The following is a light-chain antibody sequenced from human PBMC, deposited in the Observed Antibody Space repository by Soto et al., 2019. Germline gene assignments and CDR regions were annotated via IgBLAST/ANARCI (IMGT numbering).Light chain of an antibody. V-gene: IGLV2-8*01. J-gene: IGLJ2*01. CDR1: SSDAGGHND. Sequence: QAVVTQPPSASGSPGQSVTISCTGTSSDAGGHNDVSWYQQHPGKAPKLMIYEVTKRPSGVPDRFSGSKSGNTASLTVSGLQAADEADYYRSSYAGSNRVIFGGGTKLTVL. CDR2: EVT. CDR3: SSYAGSNRVI.